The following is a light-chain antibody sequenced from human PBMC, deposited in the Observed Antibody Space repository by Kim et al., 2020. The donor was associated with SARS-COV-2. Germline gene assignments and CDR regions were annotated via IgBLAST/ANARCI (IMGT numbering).Light chain of an antibody. V-gene: IGKV3-11*01. J-gene: IGKJ3*01. CDR1: QSVSRN. CDR2: DAS. CDR3: QQRSNWPPIFT. Sequence: RGERATLPYRARQSVSRNLAWYQQKPGQAPRLRIYDASNRATGIPARFSGSGSGTDFALTISSLEPEDFAVDYCQQRSNWPPIFTFGPGTKVDIK.